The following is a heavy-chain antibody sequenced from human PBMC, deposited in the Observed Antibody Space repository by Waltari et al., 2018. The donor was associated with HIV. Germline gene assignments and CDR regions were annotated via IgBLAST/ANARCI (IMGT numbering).Heavy chain of an antibody. CDR1: GGTFSSYA. Sequence: QVQLVQSGAEVKRPGSSVKVSCKASGGTFSSYAISWVRQAPGQGLEWMGGISPKFGTPKDAQKFQGRVTMTADESTITAYMDLSSLRSEDTAVYYCTRGRYNWHDVGYYYNYDMDVWGQGTTVTVSS. D-gene: IGHD1-20*01. V-gene: IGHV1-69*12. CDR2: ISPKFGTP. CDR3: TRGRYNWHDVGYYYNYDMDV. J-gene: IGHJ6*02.